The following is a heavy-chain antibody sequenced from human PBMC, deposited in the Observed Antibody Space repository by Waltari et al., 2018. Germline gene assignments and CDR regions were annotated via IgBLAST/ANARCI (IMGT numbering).Heavy chain of an antibody. CDR2: INGDGYGI. D-gene: IGHD2-15*01. V-gene: IGHV3-74*01. J-gene: IGHJ4*02. CDR1: GCTVSAYW. Sequence: EVQLVEAGGDIVQPGGSLRLSCEASGCTVSAYWRHWVRRSPGKGPVWVSRINGDGYGITYSDSVKGRFTISRDNTKNTLYLQMNSLRVEDTAVYYCARLASEIEGGLGDYWGQGTLVTVSS. CDR3: ARLASEIEGGLGDY.